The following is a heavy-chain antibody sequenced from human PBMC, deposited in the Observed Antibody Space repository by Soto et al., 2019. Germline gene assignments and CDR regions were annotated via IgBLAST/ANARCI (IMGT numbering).Heavy chain of an antibody. D-gene: IGHD3-22*01. V-gene: IGHV1-69*13. CDR3: ARDGNYYDSSGYFLPSFDY. Sequence: SVKVSCKASGGTFSSYAISWVRQAPGQGLEWMGGIIPIFGTANYAQKFQGRVTITADESTSTAYMELSSLRSEDTAVYYCARDGNYYDSSGYFLPSFDYWGQGTLVTVS. CDR2: IIPIFGTA. CDR1: GGTFSSYA. J-gene: IGHJ4*02.